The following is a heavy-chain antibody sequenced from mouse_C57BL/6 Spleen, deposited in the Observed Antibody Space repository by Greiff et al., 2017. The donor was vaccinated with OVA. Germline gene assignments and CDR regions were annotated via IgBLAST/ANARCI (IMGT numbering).Heavy chain of an antibody. D-gene: IGHD2-3*01. J-gene: IGHJ3*01. CDR1: GYTFTGYW. Sequence: VQLQQSGAELMKPGASVKLSCKATGYTFTGYWIEWVKQRPGHGLEWIGELLPGSGSTNYNEKFKGKATFTADTSSNTAYMQLSSLTTADSAIYYCARRIYDGYLAWFAYWGQGTLVTVSA. V-gene: IGHV1-9*01. CDR3: ARRIYDGYLAWFAY. CDR2: LLPGSGST.